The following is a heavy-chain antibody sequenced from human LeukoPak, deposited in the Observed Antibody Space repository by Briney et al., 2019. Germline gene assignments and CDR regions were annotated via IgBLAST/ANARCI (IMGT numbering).Heavy chain of an antibody. CDR3: AMGNDATSTYFDY. CDR2: ISYDGSNK. V-gene: IGHV3-30*04. Sequence: GGSLRLSCAASGFTFSNYAMHWVRQAPGKGLEWVVDISYDGSNKKYADSVKGRFTISRENAKNTLYLQMNRLRAEDTAVYYCAMGNDATSTYFDYWGQGTLVTVSS. CDR1: GFTFSNYA. D-gene: IGHD1-1*01. J-gene: IGHJ4*02.